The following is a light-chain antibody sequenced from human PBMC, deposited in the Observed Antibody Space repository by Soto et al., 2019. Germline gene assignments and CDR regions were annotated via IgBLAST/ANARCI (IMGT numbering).Light chain of an antibody. J-gene: IGLJ2*01. Sequence: QSALTQPASVSGSPGQSIAISCTGTSSDVGGYNYVSWYQQHPGKAPKLVIYDVSSRPSGVSNRFSGSKSGNTASLTISGVQGEDGADYYCSSYTSSSTLVFGGGTKLTVL. CDR1: SSDVGGYNY. CDR2: DVS. CDR3: SSYTSSSTLV. V-gene: IGLV2-14*01.